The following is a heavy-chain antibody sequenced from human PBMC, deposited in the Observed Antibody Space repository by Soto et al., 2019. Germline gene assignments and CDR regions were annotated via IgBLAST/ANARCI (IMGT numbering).Heavy chain of an antibody. CDR1: GGSISSSY. CDR2: IHYSGST. CDR3: VRGSGWYFY. D-gene: IGHD6-19*01. J-gene: IGHJ4*02. Sequence: SETLSLTCPVSGGSISSSYWNWIRQPPGKGLEWIGYIHYSGSTNYNPSLESRVTISVDTSKNQFSLKLTSVTAADTAVYYCVRGSGWYFYWGQGTLVTVSS. V-gene: IGHV4-59*01.